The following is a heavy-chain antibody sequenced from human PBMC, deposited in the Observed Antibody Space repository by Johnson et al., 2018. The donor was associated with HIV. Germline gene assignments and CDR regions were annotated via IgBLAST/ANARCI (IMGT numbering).Heavy chain of an antibody. CDR2: IYSGGST. V-gene: IGHV3-66*01. Sequence: VQLVESGGGLVQPGGSLRLSCAASGFTVSSNYMSWVRQAPGKGLEWVSVIYSGGSTYYADSVKGRFTISRDNSKNTLYLQMNSLRAEDTALYYCAKYYYDSSGRYMTYAFDMWGQGTMVTVSS. CDR3: AKYYYDSSGRYMTYAFDM. J-gene: IGHJ3*02. D-gene: IGHD3-22*01. CDR1: GFTVSSNY.